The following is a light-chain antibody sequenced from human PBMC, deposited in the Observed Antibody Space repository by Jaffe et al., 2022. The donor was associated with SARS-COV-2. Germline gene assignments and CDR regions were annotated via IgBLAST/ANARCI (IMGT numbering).Light chain of an antibody. Sequence: IVLTQSPGTLALSPGERATLSCRASQSVSNKYLAWYQKKPGQAPRLLIYNASITATGIPDRFSGSGSGTDFTFTISRLEPDDFAGYYCQQYSSLPLTFGGGTKV. J-gene: IGKJ4*01. CDR3: QQYSSLPLT. V-gene: IGKV3-20*01. CDR2: NAS. CDR1: QSVSNKY.